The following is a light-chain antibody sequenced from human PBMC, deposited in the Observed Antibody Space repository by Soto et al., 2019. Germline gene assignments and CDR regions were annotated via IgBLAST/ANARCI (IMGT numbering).Light chain of an antibody. CDR1: QSVDRRY. J-gene: IGKJ4*01. CDR3: QQRSKWPLT. Sequence: EIVLTQSPGTLSLSPWERATLSCRASQSVDRRYLAWYQQKPGQAPRLLIYGASTRATGIPARFSGSGSGTDFTLTISSLEPADFAVYYCQQRSKWPLTFGGGTKVDIK. CDR2: GAS. V-gene: IGKV3-11*01.